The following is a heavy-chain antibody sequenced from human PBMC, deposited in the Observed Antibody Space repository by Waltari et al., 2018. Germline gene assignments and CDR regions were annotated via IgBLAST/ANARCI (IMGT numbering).Heavy chain of an antibody. CDR1: GFTSRSYS. D-gene: IGHD4-4*01. CDR2: ISSSSSTI. J-gene: IGHJ4*02. Sequence: VQLVESGRGLVKPGGSLRPSCADSGFTSRSYSMDWVRQAPGKGLECVSYISSSSSTIYYADTVKGRFTISRDNAKNSLYLQMNSLRAEDTAVYYCARDYSNYGIFDYWGQGTLVTVSS. CDR3: ARDYSNYGIFDY. V-gene: IGHV3-48*04.